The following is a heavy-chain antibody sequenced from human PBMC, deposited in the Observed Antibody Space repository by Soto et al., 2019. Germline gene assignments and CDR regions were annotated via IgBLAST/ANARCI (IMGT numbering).Heavy chain of an antibody. CDR2: ISSNGVST. CDR1: GFTFSSYA. V-gene: IGHV3-64D*06. J-gene: IGHJ4*02. CDR3: VKDRWVDY. Sequence: GGSLRLSCSVSGFTFSSYARHWVRQAPGKGLEYVSSISSNGVSTDYPDSVKGRFTISRDNSKNTLYLQMSSLRVEDTAVYYCVKDRWVDYWGQGTLVTVSS. D-gene: IGHD6-13*01.